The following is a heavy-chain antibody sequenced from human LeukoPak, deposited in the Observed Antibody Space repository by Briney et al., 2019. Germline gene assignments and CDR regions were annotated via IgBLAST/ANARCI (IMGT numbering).Heavy chain of an antibody. CDR3: ATYRQVLLPFES. J-gene: IGHJ4*02. CDR1: RFTFSSYG. D-gene: IGHD2-8*02. Sequence: GGSLRLSCAASRFTFSSYGMHWVRQAPGKGLEWVAAISYDGSNKYYADSVKGRFTISRDNSKSTLSLQMNSLRAEDTAIYYCATYRQVLLPFESWGQGTLVTVSS. CDR2: ISYDGSNK. V-gene: IGHV3-33*05.